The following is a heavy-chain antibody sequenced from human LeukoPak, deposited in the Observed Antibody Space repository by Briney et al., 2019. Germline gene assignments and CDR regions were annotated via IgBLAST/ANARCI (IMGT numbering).Heavy chain of an antibody. CDR3: ARSGITMVRGVIRGFDP. D-gene: IGHD3-10*01. CDR1: GGSFSGYY. CDR2: INHSGST. V-gene: IGHV4-34*01. Sequence: PSETLSLTCAVYGGSFSGYYWSWIRQPPGKGLEWIGEINHSGSTNYNPSLKSRVTISVDKSKNQFSLKLSSVTAADTAVYYCARSGITMVRGVIRGFDPWGQGTLVTVSS. J-gene: IGHJ5*02.